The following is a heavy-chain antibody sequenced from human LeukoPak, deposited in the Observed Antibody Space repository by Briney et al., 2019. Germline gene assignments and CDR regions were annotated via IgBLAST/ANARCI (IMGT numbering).Heavy chain of an antibody. Sequence: GGSLRLSCAASGFTFTDYVMHCVRQAPGKWLENVARISYGGNRNYYADSVRGRFTISRNDSKNTLYLEMNNLRAEHTSVYYCVRDFDGRNDYFDGVRFDYWGLGTLVTASS. D-gene: IGHD3-16*01. J-gene: IGHJ4*02. CDR3: VRDFDGRNDYFDGVRFDY. CDR2: ISYGGNRN. CDR1: GFTFTDYV. V-gene: IGHV3-30*01.